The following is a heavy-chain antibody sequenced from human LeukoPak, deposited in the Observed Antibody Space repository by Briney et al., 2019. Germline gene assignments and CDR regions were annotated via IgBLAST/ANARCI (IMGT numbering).Heavy chain of an antibody. J-gene: IGHJ4*02. V-gene: IGHV4-59*01. Sequence: SETLSLTCTVSGGSISSYYWSWIRQPPGKGLEWIGYIYYSGSTNYNPSLKSRATISVDTSKNQFSLELSSVTAADTAVYYCARDGGHYDFWSGYYFDYWGQGTLVTVSS. CDR1: GGSISSYY. CDR3: ARDGGHYDFWSGYYFDY. D-gene: IGHD3-3*01. CDR2: IYYSGST.